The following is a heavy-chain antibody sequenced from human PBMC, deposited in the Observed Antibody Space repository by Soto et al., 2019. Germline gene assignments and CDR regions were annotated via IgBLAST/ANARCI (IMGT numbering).Heavy chain of an antibody. V-gene: IGHV1-24*01. CDR1: GYTLTELS. D-gene: IGHD2-2*03. CDR2: FDPEDGET. J-gene: IGHJ5*02. Sequence: ASVKVSCKVSGYTLTELSMHWVRQAPGKGLEWMGGFDPEDGETIYAQKFQGRVTMTEDTSTDTAYMELSSLRSEDTAVYYCASVGLDIVVVPAAMALDNWFDPWGQGTLVTVSS. CDR3: ASVGLDIVVVPAAMALDNWFDP.